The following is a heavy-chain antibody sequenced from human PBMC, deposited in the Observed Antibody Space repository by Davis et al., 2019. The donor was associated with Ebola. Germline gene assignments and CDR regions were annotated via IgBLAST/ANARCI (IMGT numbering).Heavy chain of an antibody. J-gene: IGHJ4*02. CDR2: ISGSGGST. D-gene: IGHD1-26*01. V-gene: IGHV3-23*01. Sequence: GGSLRLSCAASAFTLSSYGMNWVRQAPGKGLEWVSAISGSGGSTYYADSVKGRFTISRDNSKNTLYLQMNSLRAEDMAIYFCAKGPLGQLPDWGQGTLVTVSS. CDR1: AFTLSSYG. CDR3: AKGPLGQLPD.